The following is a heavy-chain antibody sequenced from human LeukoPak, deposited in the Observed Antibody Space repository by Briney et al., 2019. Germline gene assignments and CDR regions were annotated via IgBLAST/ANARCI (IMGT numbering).Heavy chain of an antibody. CDR1: GYTFTSYG. V-gene: IGHV1-18*01. Sequence: ASVKVSCKASGYTFTSYGISWVRQAPGQGLEWMGWISAYNGNTNYAQKLQGRVTTTTDTSTSTAYMELRSLRSDDTAVYYCARDVAATLSYYYYGMDVWGQGTTVTVSS. CDR2: ISAYNGNT. J-gene: IGHJ6*02. CDR3: ARDVAATLSYYYYGMDV. D-gene: IGHD3-16*01.